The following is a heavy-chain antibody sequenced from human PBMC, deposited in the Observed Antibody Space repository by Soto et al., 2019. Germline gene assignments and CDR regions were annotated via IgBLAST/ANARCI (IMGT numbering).Heavy chain of an antibody. V-gene: IGHV4-4*02. Sequence: QVQLQESGPGLVKPSGTLSLTCAVSGDSISNSRWWTWVRQPPGKGLEWIGDIFHSGDTNYNPSLKSRVFISVDKSQNPFSLKVSSVTAADPAVYYCADSTGWYRHDVWGQGTLVTVSS. CDR1: GDSISNSRW. CDR3: ADSTGWYRHDV. J-gene: IGHJ3*01. D-gene: IGHD6-19*01. CDR2: IFHSGDT.